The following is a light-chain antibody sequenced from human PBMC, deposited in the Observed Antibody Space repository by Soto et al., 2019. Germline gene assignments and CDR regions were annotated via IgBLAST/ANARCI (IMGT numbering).Light chain of an antibody. CDR2: EAY. CDR3: QQRHMGPIT. J-gene: IGKJ5*01. CDR1: QSCRGL. Sequence: EVVLTQTPVTLSSSPGERAXXSCRASQSCRGLVAGYQQKPGQAPRXXSYEAYNRATGSPPRFSGSGSGTDFTLTSSSLEPADSAVYSCQQRHMGPITFGQGTRLEIK. V-gene: IGKV3-11*01.